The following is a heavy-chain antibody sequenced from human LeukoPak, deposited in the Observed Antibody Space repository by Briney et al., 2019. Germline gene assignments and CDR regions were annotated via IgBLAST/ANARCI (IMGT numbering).Heavy chain of an antibody. CDR2: FDLENGET. D-gene: IGHD3-9*01. V-gene: IGHV1-24*01. J-gene: IGHJ6*02. Sequence: ASVKVSCKVSGYTLSESSMHWVRQAPGKGPEWMGGFDLENGETIYAQKFQGRVTMTRNTSISTAYMELSSLRSEDTAVYYCAREYNDYDILTGYYTYYCGMDVWGQGTTVTVSS. CDR3: AREYNDYDILTGYYTYYCGMDV. CDR1: GYTLSESS.